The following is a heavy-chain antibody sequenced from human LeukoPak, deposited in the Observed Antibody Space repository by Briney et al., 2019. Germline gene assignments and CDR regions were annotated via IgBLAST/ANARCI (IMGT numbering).Heavy chain of an antibody. J-gene: IGHJ3*02. Sequence: GESLQISCKGPGYSFTSYWIGWVRQMPGKGLEWMGIIYPGDSDTRYSPSFQGQVTISADKSISTAYLQWSSLKASDTAMYYCARSRGDIVATTYDAFDIWGQGTTVTVSS. CDR1: GYSFTSYW. CDR2: IYPGDSDT. CDR3: ARSRGDIVATTYDAFDI. D-gene: IGHD5-12*01. V-gene: IGHV5-51*01.